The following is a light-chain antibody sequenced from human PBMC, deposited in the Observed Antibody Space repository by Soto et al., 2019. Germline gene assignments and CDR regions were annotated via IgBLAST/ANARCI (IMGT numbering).Light chain of an antibody. CDR3: QQYNNWPRT. J-gene: IGKJ1*01. CDR1: ESVNSN. CDR2: GAS. V-gene: IGKV3-15*01. Sequence: EILMTQSPATLSVSPGERATLSCRASESVNSNLAWYQQKPGQAPRLLISGASTGATGIPARFSGSGSGTDFTLTISSLQSEDFAIYYCQQYNNWPRTFGQGTKVDIK.